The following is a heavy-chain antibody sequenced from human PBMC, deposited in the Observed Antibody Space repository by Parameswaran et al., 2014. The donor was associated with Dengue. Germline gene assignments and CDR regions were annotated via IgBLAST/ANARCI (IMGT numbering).Heavy chain of an antibody. Sequence: WIRQPPGKGLEWIGSIFLYGDTYYNPSLKSRVTIFVDTSKNHFSLKLTSVTAADTAVYYCARQASNWFDAWGQGTLVTVSS. CDR2: IFLYGDT. CDR3: ARQASNWFDA. V-gene: IGHV4-39*01. J-gene: IGHJ5*02.